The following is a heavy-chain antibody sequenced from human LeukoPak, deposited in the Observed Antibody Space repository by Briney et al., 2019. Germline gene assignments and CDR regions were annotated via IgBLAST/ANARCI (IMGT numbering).Heavy chain of an antibody. J-gene: IGHJ4*02. D-gene: IGHD3-22*01. V-gene: IGHV4-39*07. CDR1: GGSIGSSSYY. Sequence: PSEALSLTCTVSGGSIGSSSYYWGWIRQPPGKGLEWIGSIYYSGSTYYNPSLKSRVTISVDTSKNQFSLKLSSVTAADTAVYYCARSYDSSGYYPGYWGQGTLVTVSS. CDR2: IYYSGST. CDR3: ARSYDSSGYYPGY.